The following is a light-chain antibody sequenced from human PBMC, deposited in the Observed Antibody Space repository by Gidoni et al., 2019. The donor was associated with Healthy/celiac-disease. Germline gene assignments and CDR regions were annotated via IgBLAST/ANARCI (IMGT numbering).Light chain of an antibody. V-gene: IGLV1-40*01. CDR1: SSNIGAGEN. J-gene: IGLJ2*01. CDR3: QSYDSSLSGPVV. Sequence: QSVLTQQPSVSGQPGQRVTISCTGSSSNIGAGENVHWYQQLPGTAPKLLTDGNSHRPSGVPDRFAGSKAGTSASLAITGLQAEDAADYYCQSYDSSLSGPVVFGGGTKLTVL. CDR2: GNS.